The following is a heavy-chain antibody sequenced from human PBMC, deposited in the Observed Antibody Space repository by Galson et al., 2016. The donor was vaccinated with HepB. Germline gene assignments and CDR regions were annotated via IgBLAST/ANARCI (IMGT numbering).Heavy chain of an antibody. Sequence: SETLSLTCTVSGGSFGSYYWNWIRQPPGKGLEWIGYVYYSGTTKYNPSLKSRVTISVDMSKNQFSLRLTSVTATDTAVYYCAKDDPRFPAVTTFWGPGTLVTVSS. CDR1: GGSFGSYY. J-gene: IGHJ4*02. V-gene: IGHV4-59*12. CDR3: AKDDPRFPAVTTF. D-gene: IGHD6-19*01. CDR2: VYYSGTT.